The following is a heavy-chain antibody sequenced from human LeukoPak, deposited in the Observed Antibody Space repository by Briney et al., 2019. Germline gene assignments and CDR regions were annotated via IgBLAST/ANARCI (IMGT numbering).Heavy chain of an antibody. CDR3: ARDGADPYYYDSSGYSGY. Sequence: KPSETLSLTCTVSGGSISSSSYYWDWIRQPPGKGLEWIGCIYYSGSTYYNPSLKSRVTISVDTSKNHFSLKLSSVTAADTAVYYCARDGADPYYYDSSGYSGYWGQGTLVTVSS. D-gene: IGHD3-22*01. V-gene: IGHV4-39*02. J-gene: IGHJ4*02. CDR1: GGSISSSSYY. CDR2: IYYSGST.